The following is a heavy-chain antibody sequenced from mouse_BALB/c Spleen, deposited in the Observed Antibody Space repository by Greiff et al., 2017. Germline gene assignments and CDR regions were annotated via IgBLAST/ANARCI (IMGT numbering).Heavy chain of an antibody. CDR1: GYSITSDYA. J-gene: IGHJ4*01. CDR2: ISYSGST. Sequence: EVQLVESGPGLVKPSQSLSLTCTVTGYSITSDYAWYWIRQFPGNKLEWMGYISYSGSTSYNPSLKSRISITRDTSKNQFFLQLNAVTTEDTATYYCARWNYFVAMDYWGQGTSVTVSA. CDR3: ARWNYFVAMDY. D-gene: IGHD2-1*01. V-gene: IGHV3-2*02.